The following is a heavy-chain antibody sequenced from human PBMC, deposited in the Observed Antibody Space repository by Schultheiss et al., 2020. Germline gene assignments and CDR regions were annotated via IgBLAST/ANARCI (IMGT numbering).Heavy chain of an antibody. CDR1: GFTFSSYG. CDR3: AREDTPEPFDY. V-gene: IGHV3-33*01. J-gene: IGHJ4*02. CDR2: IWYDGSNK. D-gene: IGHD5-18*01. Sequence: GGSLRLSCAASGFTFSSYGIHWVRQAPGKGLEWVAVIWYDGSNKYYADSVKGRFTISRDNSKNTLYLQMNSLRAEDTAVYYCAREDTPEPFDYWGQGTLVNVSS.